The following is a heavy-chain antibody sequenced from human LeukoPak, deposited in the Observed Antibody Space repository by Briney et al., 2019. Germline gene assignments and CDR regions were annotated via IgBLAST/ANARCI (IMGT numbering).Heavy chain of an antibody. Sequence: GGSLRLSCAASEFIFSINYMTWVRQAPGKGLEWVSLIYSRGDTKYADSVKGRFTISRDNSKNTLYLQMSSLRTEDTAVYYCARATLVGATTTLYYFDYWGQGTLVTVSS. CDR1: EFIFSINY. CDR2: IYSRGDT. V-gene: IGHV3-66*01. J-gene: IGHJ4*02. CDR3: ARATLVGATTTLYYFDY. D-gene: IGHD1-26*01.